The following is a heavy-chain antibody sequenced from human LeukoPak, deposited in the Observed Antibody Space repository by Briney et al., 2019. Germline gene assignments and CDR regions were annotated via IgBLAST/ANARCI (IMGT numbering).Heavy chain of an antibody. CDR3: ARDKGRWELLGGFDY. CDR2: INPNSGGT. J-gene: IGHJ4*02. V-gene: IGHV1-2*06. Sequence: GASVKVSCKASGYTFTGYYMHWVRQAPGQGLEWMGRINPNSGGTNYAQKFQGRVTMTRDTSISTAYMELSRLRSDDTAVYYCARDKGRWELLGGFDYRGQGTLVTVSS. D-gene: IGHD1-26*01. CDR1: GYTFTGYY.